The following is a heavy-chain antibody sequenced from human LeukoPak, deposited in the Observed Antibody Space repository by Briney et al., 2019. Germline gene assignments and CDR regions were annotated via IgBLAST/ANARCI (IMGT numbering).Heavy chain of an antibody. J-gene: IGHJ5*02. V-gene: IGHV1-46*01. CDR2: INPSGGST. D-gene: IGHD5-24*01. Sequence: ASVKVSCKASGCTFTSYYMDWVQQAPGQGLEWIGIINPSGGSTSYAQKFQGRVTMTRDTSTSTVYMELSSLRSEDTAVYYCAREEGMATENWFDPWGQGTLVTVSS. CDR3: AREEGMATENWFDP. CDR1: GCTFTSYY.